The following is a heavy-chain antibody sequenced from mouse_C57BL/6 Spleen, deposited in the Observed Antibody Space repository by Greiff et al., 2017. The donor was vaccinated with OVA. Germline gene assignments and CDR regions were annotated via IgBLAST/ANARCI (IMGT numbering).Heavy chain of an antibody. CDR3: AWDYDGAWFAY. Sequence: QVQLQQPGAELVKPGASVKLSCKASGYTFTSYWMHWVKQRPGQGLEWIGMIHPNSGSTNYNEKFKSKATLTVDKSSSTAYMQLSSLTSEDSAVYYCAWDYDGAWFAYWGQGTLVTVSA. CDR1: GYTFTSYW. D-gene: IGHD2-4*01. J-gene: IGHJ3*01. V-gene: IGHV1-64*01. CDR2: IHPNSGST.